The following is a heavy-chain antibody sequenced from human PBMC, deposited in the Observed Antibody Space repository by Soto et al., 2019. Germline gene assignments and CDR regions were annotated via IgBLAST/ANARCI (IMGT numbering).Heavy chain of an antibody. V-gene: IGHV4-31*03. CDR1: GGSISSGGYY. CDR3: ARGGSSVYFDY. Sequence: QVQLQESGPGLVKPSQTLSLTCTVSGGSISSGGYYWSWIRQHPGKGLEWIGYIYYSGSTYYNPSLKSRVTISVDPSKNQFSLKRSSVTAADTAVYYCARGGSSVYFDYWGQGTLVTVSS. J-gene: IGHJ4*02. CDR2: IYYSGST. D-gene: IGHD6-13*01.